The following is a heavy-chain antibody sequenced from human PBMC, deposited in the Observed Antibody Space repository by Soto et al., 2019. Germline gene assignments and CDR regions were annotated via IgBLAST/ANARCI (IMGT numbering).Heavy chain of an antibody. Sequence: QVQLVESGGGVVQPGGSLRLSCAASGFIFNDYAMHWVRQAPGKGLEWVSFIWYDGSNKHYADSVGGRFTIAGDNTKNTRHLEMNRLRREDRAVYYGARDRPGSGVGLDGWGRGTRVTV. V-gene: IGHV3-33*01. CDR1: GFIFNDYA. J-gene: IGHJ6*02. D-gene: IGHD2-15*01. CDR2: IWYDGSNK. CDR3: ARDRPGSGVGLDG.